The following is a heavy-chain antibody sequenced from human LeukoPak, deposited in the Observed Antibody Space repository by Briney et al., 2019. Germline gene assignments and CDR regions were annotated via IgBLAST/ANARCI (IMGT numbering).Heavy chain of an antibody. Sequence: GASVKVSCKASGGTFSSYAISWVRQAPGQGLEWMGGIIPIFGTANYAQKFQGRVTITADESTGTAYMELSSLRSEDTAVYYCARDRVTYYYDSSSNYGMDVWGQGTTVTVSS. D-gene: IGHD3-22*01. CDR1: GGTFSSYA. J-gene: IGHJ6*02. CDR2: IIPIFGTA. CDR3: ARDRVTYYYDSSSNYGMDV. V-gene: IGHV1-69*13.